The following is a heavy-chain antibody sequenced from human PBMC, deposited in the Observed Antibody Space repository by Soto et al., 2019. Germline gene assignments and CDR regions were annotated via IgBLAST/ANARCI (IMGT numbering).Heavy chain of an antibody. CDR2: ISFDGSNK. CDR3: AKSKCQGSYCGMDV. Sequence: QVQLVESGGGVVQPGRSLRLSCAASGFTFSTYGMHWVRQAPGKGLEWVAFISFDGSNKNYADSVKGRFTISRDNSKNTLYLQLNSMRAEGTAVYYCAKSKCQGSYCGMDVWGPGTTVTGSS. V-gene: IGHV3-30*05. CDR1: GFTFSTYG. J-gene: IGHJ6*02.